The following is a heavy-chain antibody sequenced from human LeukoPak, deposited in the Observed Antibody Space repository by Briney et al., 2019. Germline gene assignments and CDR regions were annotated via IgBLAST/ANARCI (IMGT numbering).Heavy chain of an antibody. CDR3: SKGDSNTWCGSQIDC. CDR2: ISYDESEN. CDR1: GFTLISYA. Sequence: PGRALTLSCLASGFTLISYAMHGVRPAPAKGLEWVAVISYDESENYYADSVKGRVSIARDNSKNTLYVQMNSMRVEDTAVYFFSKGDSNTWCGSQIDCWGQGTLVTVSS. V-gene: IGHV3-30*18. D-gene: IGHD6-13*01. J-gene: IGHJ4*02.